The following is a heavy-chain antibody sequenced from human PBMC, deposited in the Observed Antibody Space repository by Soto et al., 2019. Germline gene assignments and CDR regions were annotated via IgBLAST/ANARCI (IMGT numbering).Heavy chain of an antibody. D-gene: IGHD3-16*01. Sequence: EVQLVESGGGLVKPGGSLRLSCAASGFTFSNAWMNWVRQAPGKGLEWVGRIKSKTDGGTTDYAAPVKGRFTISRDDSKNTLYLQMNSLKTEDTAVYYSTTELYDYVWGSYGGEAYWGQGTLVTVSS. V-gene: IGHV3-15*07. CDR2: IKSKTDGGTT. CDR3: TTELYDYVWGSYGGEAY. J-gene: IGHJ4*02. CDR1: GFTFSNAW.